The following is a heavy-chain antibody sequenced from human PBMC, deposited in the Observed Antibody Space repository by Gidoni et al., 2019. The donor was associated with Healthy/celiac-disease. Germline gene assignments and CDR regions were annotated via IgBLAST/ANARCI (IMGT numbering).Heavy chain of an antibody. CDR2: IYYSGST. CDR3: ARDNRKVVVAAGGYYGMDV. J-gene: IGHJ6*02. CDR1: GGSISSSSYY. D-gene: IGHD2-15*01. Sequence: QLQLQESGPGLVTPSETLSLTCTVSGGSISSSSYYWGWIRQPPGKGLEWIGSIYYSGSTYYNPSLKSRVTISVDTSKNQFSLKLSSVTAADTAVYYCARDNRKVVVAAGGYYGMDVWGQGTTVTVSS. V-gene: IGHV4-39*07.